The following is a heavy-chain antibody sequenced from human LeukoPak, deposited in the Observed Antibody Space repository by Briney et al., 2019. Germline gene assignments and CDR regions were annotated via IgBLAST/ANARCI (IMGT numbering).Heavy chain of an antibody. CDR2: IYQSGST. D-gene: IGHD3-22*01. Sequence: SYPLSLTCTVAGYSISSCYYWGWIRQSPGKGLVWIGSIYQSGSTYSNPSLKSRVTISVDPSNHQSSLKLSSVTAADTAVYYCARMRTYYYVFSGYSYGHYFDYWRQPTLPTHSP. V-gene: IGHV4-38-2*02. J-gene: IGHJ4*02. CDR3: ARMRTYYYVFSGYSYGHYFDY. CDR1: GYSISSCYY.